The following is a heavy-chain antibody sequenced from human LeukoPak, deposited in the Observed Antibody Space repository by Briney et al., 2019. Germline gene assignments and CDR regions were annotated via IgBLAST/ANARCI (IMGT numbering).Heavy chain of an antibody. V-gene: IGHV3-30*02. CDR2: IRYDGSNK. Sequence: GGSLRLSCAASGFTFSSYGMHWVRQAPGKGLEWVAFIRYDGSNKYYADSVKGRFTISRDNSKNTLYLQMNSLIAEDTAVYYCAKVYSATMVRGVIIPRGMDVWGQGTTVTVSS. CDR1: GFTFSSYG. D-gene: IGHD3-10*01. CDR3: AKVYSATMVRGVIIPRGMDV. J-gene: IGHJ6*02.